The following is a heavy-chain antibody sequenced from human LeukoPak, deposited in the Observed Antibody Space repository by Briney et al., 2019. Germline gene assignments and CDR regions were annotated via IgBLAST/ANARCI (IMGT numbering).Heavy chain of an antibody. Sequence: PGGSLRLSCAASGFPFRSYSMHWVRQAPGKGLEWLSFISTSSSTIYYADSVKGRFTISRDNAKSSLYLQMNSLRDEDTAVYYCAKTTVVTGYWYFDLWGRGTLVTVSS. D-gene: IGHD4-23*01. CDR1: GFPFRSYS. V-gene: IGHV3-48*02. CDR3: AKTTVVTGYWYFDL. J-gene: IGHJ2*01. CDR2: ISTSSSTI.